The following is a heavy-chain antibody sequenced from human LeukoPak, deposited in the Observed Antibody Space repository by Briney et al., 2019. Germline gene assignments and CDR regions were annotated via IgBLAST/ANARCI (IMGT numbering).Heavy chain of an antibody. J-gene: IGHJ4*02. CDR1: GFTFSGSA. V-gene: IGHV3-73*01. CDR2: IRSRANSYAT. CDR3: ANRHHTDFWSDGGALDY. D-gene: IGHD3-3*01. Sequence: GGSLRLSCAASGFTFSGSAMHWVRQASGKGLEWVGRIRSRANSYATAYAASVKGRFTISRDDSKNTAYLQMNSLRAEDTAVYYCANRHHTDFWSDGGALDYWGQGTLVTVSS.